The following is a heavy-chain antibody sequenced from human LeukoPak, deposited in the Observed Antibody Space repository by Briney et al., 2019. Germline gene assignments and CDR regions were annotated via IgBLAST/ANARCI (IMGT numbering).Heavy chain of an antibody. J-gene: IGHJ4*02. V-gene: IGHV3-7*01. Sequence: GGSLRLSCTVSGFTFGGSWMSWVRQAPGRGLEWVASINQDESQKHYVDSVKGRFTISRDNAKNSLYLQMNSLRAEDTAVYYCAAAPQTYRYLGSWGPGTLVTVSS. CDR3: AAAPQTYRYLGS. CDR1: GFTFGGSW. CDR2: INQDESQK. D-gene: IGHD3-16*02.